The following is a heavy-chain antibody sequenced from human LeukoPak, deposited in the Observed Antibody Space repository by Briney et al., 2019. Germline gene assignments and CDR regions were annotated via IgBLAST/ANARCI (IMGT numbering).Heavy chain of an antibody. V-gene: IGHV1-2*02. Sequence: ASVKVSCTASGYTFTGYYMHWVRQAPGQGLEWMGWVNPNSGGTNYAQKFQGRVAMTRDTSISTAYMELSTLRSDDTAVYYCATPERGYSGYDFGSWGQGTLVTVSS. CDR3: ATPERGYSGYDFGS. CDR1: GYTFTGYY. D-gene: IGHD5-12*01. CDR2: VNPNSGGT. J-gene: IGHJ4*02.